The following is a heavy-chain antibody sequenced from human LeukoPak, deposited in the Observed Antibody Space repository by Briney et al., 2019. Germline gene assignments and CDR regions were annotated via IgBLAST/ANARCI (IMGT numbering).Heavy chain of an antibody. Sequence: GGSLRLSCAASGFTFDEYAMHWVRQAPGKGLEWVSGISWNSGSIGYADSVKGRFTTSRDNAKNSLYLQMNSLRAEDTALYYCAKELDYWGQGTLVTVSS. CDR3: AKELDY. CDR2: ISWNSGSI. V-gene: IGHV3-9*01. CDR1: GFTFDEYA. J-gene: IGHJ4*02.